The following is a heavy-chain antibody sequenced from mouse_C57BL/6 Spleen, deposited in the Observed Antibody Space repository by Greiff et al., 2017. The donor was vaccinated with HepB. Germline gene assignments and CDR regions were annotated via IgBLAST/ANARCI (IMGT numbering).Heavy chain of an antibody. CDR1: GYTFTSYW. V-gene: IGHV1-52*01. J-gene: IGHJ1*03. CDR3: AREGTTVVDYWYFDV. CDR2: IDPSDSET. D-gene: IGHD1-1*01. Sequence: QVQLQQSGAELVRPGSSVKLSCKASGYTFTSYWMHWVKQRPIQGLEWIGNIDPSDSETHYNQKFKDKATLTVDKSSSTAYMQLSSLTSEDSAVYYCAREGTTVVDYWYFDVWGTGTTVTVSS.